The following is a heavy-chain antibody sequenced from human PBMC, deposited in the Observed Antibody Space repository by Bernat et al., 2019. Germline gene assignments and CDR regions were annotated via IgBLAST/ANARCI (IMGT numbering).Heavy chain of an antibody. J-gene: IGHJ4*02. V-gene: IGHV3-74*01. D-gene: IGHD4-17*01. CDR1: GFTFSTYW. CDR2: INSDGSTT. Sequence: EVQLVESGGGLVQPGGSLRLSSAASGFTFSTYWMHWVRQAPGKGLVWVSRINSDGSTTSYADSVKGRFTISRDNAKNTLYLQMNSLRVEDTAVYYCARGLRPSSTVTTGYWGQGTLVTVSS. CDR3: ARGLRPSSTVTTGY.